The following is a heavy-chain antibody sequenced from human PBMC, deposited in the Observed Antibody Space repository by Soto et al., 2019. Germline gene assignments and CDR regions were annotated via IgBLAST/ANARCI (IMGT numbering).Heavy chain of an antibody. D-gene: IGHD5-12*01. CDR1: GFTFSSYA. Sequence: EVQLLESGGGLVQPGGSLRLSCAASGFTFSSYAMSWVRQAPGKGLEWVSAISGSGGSTYYADSVKGRFTISRDNSKNTLYLKRNSRRAEDPAVYYCAKDGMATSHYFNYGGQGTLVTVSS. J-gene: IGHJ4*02. CDR2: ISGSGGST. V-gene: IGHV3-23*01. CDR3: AKDGMATSHYFNY.